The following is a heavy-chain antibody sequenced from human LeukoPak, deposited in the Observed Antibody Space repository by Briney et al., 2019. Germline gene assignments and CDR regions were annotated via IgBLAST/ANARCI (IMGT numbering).Heavy chain of an antibody. V-gene: IGHV3-7*01. CDR2: IKKDGSEK. CDR3: ARDLYRIVVVPHYFDY. D-gene: IGHD3-22*01. CDR1: GFTFSSYR. Sequence: GGSLRLSCAASGFTFSSYRMSWVRQAPGKGLEWVANIKKDGSEKYYVDSVKGRFTISRDNAKNSLYLQMNSLRAEDTAVYYCARDLYRIVVVPHYFDYWGQGTLVTVSS. J-gene: IGHJ4*02.